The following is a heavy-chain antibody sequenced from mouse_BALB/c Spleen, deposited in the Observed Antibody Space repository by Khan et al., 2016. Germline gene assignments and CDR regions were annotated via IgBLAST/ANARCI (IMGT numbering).Heavy chain of an antibody. CDR2: IDPYNGNT. CDR3: ASVLLCYAMYY. J-gene: IGHJ4*01. V-gene: IGHV1S135*01. CDR1: GYTFTTYT. D-gene: IGHD2-1*01. Sequence: VQLQQSGPELVKPGASVKVSCKASGYTFTTYTMYWVKQSHGKNLEWIGYIDPYNGNTNYNQKFKGKATLTVDKSSSTAYMHLNSLASDDSAVYYCASVLLCYAMYYWVQGTSVTVSS.